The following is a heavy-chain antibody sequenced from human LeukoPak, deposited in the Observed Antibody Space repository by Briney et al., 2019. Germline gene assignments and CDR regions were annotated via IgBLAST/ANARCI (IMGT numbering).Heavy chain of an antibody. V-gene: IGHV4-34*01. CDR2: INHSGST. Sequence: SETLSLTCVVYGGSFSGYYWSWIRQPPGKGLEWSGEINHSGSTNYNPSLKSRVTISVDTSKNQFSLKLSSVTAADTAVYYCARFRMNYYDSSGYYYDAFDNWSQGTMVTVSS. CDR3: ARFRMNYYDSSGYYYDAFDN. J-gene: IGHJ3*02. D-gene: IGHD3-22*01. CDR1: GGSFSGYY.